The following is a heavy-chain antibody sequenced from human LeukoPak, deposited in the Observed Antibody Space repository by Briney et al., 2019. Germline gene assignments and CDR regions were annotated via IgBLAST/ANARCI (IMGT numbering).Heavy chain of an antibody. D-gene: IGHD3-10*01. CDR3: AKDLLLWFGEPTNWCDP. J-gene: IGHJ5*02. V-gene: IGHV3-23*01. CDR1: GFTFSSYG. Sequence: EPGGSLRLSCGASGFTFSSYGMSWVRQPPGRGLEWVSAISGSGGSTNYADSVKGRFTISRDNSKNTMYLQMNRLGAEDTAVYYCAKDLLLWFGEPTNWCDPWGQATLVTVSS. CDR2: ISGSGGST.